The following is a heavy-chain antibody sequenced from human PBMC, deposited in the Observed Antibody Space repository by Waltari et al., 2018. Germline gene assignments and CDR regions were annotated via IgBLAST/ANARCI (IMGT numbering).Heavy chain of an antibody. V-gene: IGHV4-59*11. CDR1: GGSISSHY. Sequence: QVQLQESGPGLAKPSETLSLTCTVSGGSISSHYWSWIRQPPGKGLEWIGYIYYSGSTNYNPSLKSRVTISVDTSKNQFSLKLSSVTAADTAVYYCARRLHTGWFDPWGQGTLVTVSS. CDR2: IYYSGST. J-gene: IGHJ5*02. CDR3: ARRLHTGWFDP. D-gene: IGHD6-25*01.